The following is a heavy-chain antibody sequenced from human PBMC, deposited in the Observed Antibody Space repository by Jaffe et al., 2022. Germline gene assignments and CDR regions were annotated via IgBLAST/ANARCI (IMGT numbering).Heavy chain of an antibody. V-gene: IGHV1-69*01. CDR2: IIPIFGTA. Sequence: QVQLVQSGAEVKKPGSSVKVSCKASGGTFSSYAISWVRQAPGQGLEWMGGIIPIFGTANYAQKFQGRVTITADESTSTAYMELSSLRSEDTAVYYCARSPYYDFWSGYYSPDLYYYYYMDVWGKGTTVTVSS. CDR3: ARSPYYDFWSGYYSPDLYYYYYMDV. D-gene: IGHD3-3*01. J-gene: IGHJ6*03. CDR1: GGTFSSYA.